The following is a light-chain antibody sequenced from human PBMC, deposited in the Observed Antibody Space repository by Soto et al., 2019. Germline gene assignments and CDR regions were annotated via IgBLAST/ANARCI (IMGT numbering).Light chain of an antibody. V-gene: IGLV2-14*01. CDR2: EVS. J-gene: IGLJ2*01. CDR3: TSFSSTSTIV. CDR1: SSDVGGYNY. Sequence: QSALTQPASVSGSPGQSITISCTGTSSDVGGYNYVSWCQHHPGKAPKLMIFEVSNRPSGVSHRFSGSKSGNTASLTISGLRAEDEADYYCTSFSSTSTIVFGGGTKLTVL.